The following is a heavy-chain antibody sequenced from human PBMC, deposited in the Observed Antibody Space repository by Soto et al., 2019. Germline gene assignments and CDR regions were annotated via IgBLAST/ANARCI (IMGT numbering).Heavy chain of an antibody. Sequence: VGLKRHSNASAGFNFISFAMSRISQKKGKGLEWVSAISGSGGSTYYADSVKGRFTISRDNSKNTLYLQMNSLRAEDTAVYYCAKESVAVTTTQGRNYYFDYWGQGTPVTVSS. J-gene: IGHJ4*02. CDR3: AKESVAVTTTQGRNYYFDY. D-gene: IGHD4-17*01. V-gene: IGHV3-23*01. CDR1: GFNFISFA. CDR2: ISGSGGST.